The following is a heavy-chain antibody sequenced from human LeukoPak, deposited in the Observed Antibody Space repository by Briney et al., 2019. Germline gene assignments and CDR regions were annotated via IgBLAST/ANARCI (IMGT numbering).Heavy chain of an antibody. CDR1: GFAISDYS. CDR3: ARNFYCGGDCAISYFDY. V-gene: IGHV3-48*01. Sequence: QTGGSLRLSCAASGFAISDYSMNWVRQVPGKGQEWVSYISSSSNKVYYADSVKGRFTISRDNAKNSLFLQMNSLRADDTAVYYCARNFYCGGDCAISYFDYWGQGTLVTVSS. J-gene: IGHJ4*02. D-gene: IGHD2-21*02. CDR2: ISSSSNKV.